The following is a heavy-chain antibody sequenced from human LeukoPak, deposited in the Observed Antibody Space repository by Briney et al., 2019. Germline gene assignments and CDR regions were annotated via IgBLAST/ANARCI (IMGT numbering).Heavy chain of an antibody. CDR1: GASISRYY. D-gene: IGHD1-26*01. CDR3: ARDRRWELLHAFDI. CDR2: IQYSENT. Sequence: PSETLSLTCTVSGASISRYYWSWIRKPPGKGLEWIAYIQYSENTNYNPSLKSRVTISVDMSKNQFSLKLSSVTAADTAVYYCARDRRWELLHAFDIWGQGTMVTVSS. J-gene: IGHJ3*02. V-gene: IGHV4-59*01.